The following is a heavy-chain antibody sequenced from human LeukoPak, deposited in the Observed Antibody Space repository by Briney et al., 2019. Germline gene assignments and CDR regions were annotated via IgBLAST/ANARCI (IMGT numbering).Heavy chain of an antibody. J-gene: IGHJ3*02. CDR2: ISWNSGSI. CDR1: GFTFDDYA. D-gene: IGHD6-19*01. V-gene: IGHV3-9*01. Sequence: GGSLRLSCAASGFTFDDYAMHWVRQAPGKGLEWVSGISWNSGSIGYADSVKGRFTISRDNSKNTLYLQMNSLRAEDTAVYYCASEWMGRAFDIWGQGTMVTVSS. CDR3: ASEWMGRAFDI.